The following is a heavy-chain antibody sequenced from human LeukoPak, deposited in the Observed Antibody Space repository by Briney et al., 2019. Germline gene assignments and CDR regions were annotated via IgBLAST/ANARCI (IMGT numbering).Heavy chain of an antibody. CDR3: AKVGCSYGIDY. Sequence: GGSLRLSCAASGFTFSSYGMHWVRQAPGKGLEWVAVISYDGSNKYYADSVKGRFTISRDNSKNTLYLQMNSLRAEDTAVYYCAKVGCSYGIDYWGQGTLVTVSS. CDR2: ISYDGSNK. CDR1: GFTFSSYG. V-gene: IGHV3-30*18. D-gene: IGHD5-18*01. J-gene: IGHJ4*02.